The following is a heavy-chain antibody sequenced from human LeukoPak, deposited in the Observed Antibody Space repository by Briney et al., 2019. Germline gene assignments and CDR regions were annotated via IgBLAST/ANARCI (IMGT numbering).Heavy chain of an antibody. CDR1: GGSISSSSYY. CDR3: ARRGGGSYLDY. J-gene: IGHJ4*02. V-gene: IGHV4-39*01. Sequence: PSETLSLTCTVSGGSISSSSYYWGWIRQPPGKGLEWIGSIYYSGSTYYNPSLESRVTISVDTSKNQFSLKLSSVTAADTAVYYCARRGGGSYLDYWGQGTLVTVSS. CDR2: IYYSGST. D-gene: IGHD1-26*01.